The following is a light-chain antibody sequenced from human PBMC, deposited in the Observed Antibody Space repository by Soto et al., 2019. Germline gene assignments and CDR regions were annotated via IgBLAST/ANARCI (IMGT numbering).Light chain of an antibody. J-gene: IGKJ2*01. V-gene: IGKV1-39*01. CDR2: AAS. Sequence: DIQMTQATSSLSSSVGDRVTITCRASQRIYRYLSWYQYKPGKAPKVLIYAASSLQSAVPSRFSGSGSGTDFTLTIDTLQPEDFAFYYCQQSYSTPLYSFGHWNKLEI. CDR3: QQSYSTPLYS. CDR1: QRIYRY.